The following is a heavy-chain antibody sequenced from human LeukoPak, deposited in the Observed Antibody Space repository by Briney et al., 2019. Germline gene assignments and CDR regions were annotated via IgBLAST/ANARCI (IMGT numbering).Heavy chain of an antibody. J-gene: IGHJ4*02. CDR1: GFTFSSYS. V-gene: IGHV3-21*01. CDR3: ARDSESSGPGEYQFDY. CDR2: ISSSYI. Sequence: GGSLRLSCAASGFTFSSYSMNWVRQAPGKGLEWVSSISSSYIYYADSVKGRFTISRDNAKNSLYLQMNSLRAEDTAVYYCARDSESSGPGEYQFDYWGQGTLVTVSS. D-gene: IGHD3-22*01.